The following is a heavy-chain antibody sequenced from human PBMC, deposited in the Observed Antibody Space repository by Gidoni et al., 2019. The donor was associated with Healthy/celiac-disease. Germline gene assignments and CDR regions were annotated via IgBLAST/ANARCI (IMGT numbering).Heavy chain of an antibody. V-gene: IGHV3-33*01. Sequence: QVQLVESGGGVVQPGRSLRLSCAASGFTFSSYGMHWVRQAPGKGLEWVAVIWYDGSNKYYADSVKGRFTISRDNSKNTLYLQMNSLRAEDTAVYYCARGELNKYYYYYGMDVWGQGTTVTVSS. CDR1: GFTFSSYG. D-gene: IGHD1-26*01. CDR2: IWYDGSNK. J-gene: IGHJ6*02. CDR3: ARGELNKYYYYYGMDV.